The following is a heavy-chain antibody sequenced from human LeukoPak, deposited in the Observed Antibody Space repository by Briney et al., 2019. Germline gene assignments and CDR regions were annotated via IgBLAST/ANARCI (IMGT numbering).Heavy chain of an antibody. CDR1: GFIFSSYT. CDR2: ISSSSSYI. J-gene: IGHJ2*01. V-gene: IGHV3-21*01. Sequence: GGSLRLSCAASGFIFSSYTMNWVRQAPGKGLEWVLSISSSSSYIYFVDSVKGRFTISRDNAKNSLYLQMNSLRAEDTAVYYCARVCLDYYGSGSYYKTYWYFDLWGRGTLVTVSS. D-gene: IGHD3-10*01. CDR3: ARVCLDYYGSGSYYKTYWYFDL.